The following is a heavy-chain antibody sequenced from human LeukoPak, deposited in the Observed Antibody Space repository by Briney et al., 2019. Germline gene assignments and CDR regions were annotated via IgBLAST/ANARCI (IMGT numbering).Heavy chain of an antibody. J-gene: IGHJ4*02. D-gene: IGHD7-27*01. CDR2: INPNIPNTDDT. V-gene: IGHV1-2*06. Sequence: ASVKVSCKASGYTFIDYYIHWVRQAPGQGLEWIGRINPNIPNTDDTDYAQNFQGRVTMTRDTSISTAFMELSRLTSDDTAVYYCARDLPSTSNWELDYWGQGTLVTVSS. CDR3: ARDLPSTSNWELDY. CDR1: GYTFIDYY.